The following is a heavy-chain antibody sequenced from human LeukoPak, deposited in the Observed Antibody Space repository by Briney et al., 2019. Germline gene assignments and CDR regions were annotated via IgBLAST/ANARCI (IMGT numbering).Heavy chain of an antibody. Sequence: SETLSLTCAVYGGSFSGYYWSWIRQPPGKGLEWIGEINHSGSTNYNPSLKSRVTISVDTSKNQFSLKLSSVTAADTAVYYCARERQQLGNWFDPWGQGTLVTVSS. D-gene: IGHD6-13*01. CDR2: INHSGST. CDR1: GGSFSGYY. CDR3: ARERQQLGNWFDP. J-gene: IGHJ5*02. V-gene: IGHV4-34*01.